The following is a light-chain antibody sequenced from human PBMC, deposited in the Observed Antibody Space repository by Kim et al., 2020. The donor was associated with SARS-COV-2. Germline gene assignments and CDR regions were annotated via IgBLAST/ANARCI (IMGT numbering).Light chain of an antibody. CDR1: IWHRSYD. J-gene: IGLJ3*02. CDR3: QPWGTGIRV. CDR2: INSEGTR. Sequence: SAHLTRPLCIWHRSYDIAWPTQQQEKCLRYLMKINSEGTRSKWDGIPYRFSGPSSGAERYFTIASLQSEDDADYYCQPWGTGIRVFGGETKLTVL. V-gene: IGLV4-69*01.